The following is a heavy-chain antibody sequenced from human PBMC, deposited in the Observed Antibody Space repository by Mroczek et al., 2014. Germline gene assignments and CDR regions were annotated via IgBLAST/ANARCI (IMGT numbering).Heavy chain of an antibody. J-gene: IGHJ6*02. V-gene: IGHV3-30-3*01. CDR3: ARGYYDSSGYSNYYYGMDV. D-gene: IGHD3-22*01. Sequence: QVQLVQSGGGVVQPGRSLRLSCAASGFTFSSYAMHWVRQAPGKGLEWVAVISYDGSNKYYADSVKGRFTISRDNSKNTLYLQMNSLRAEDTAVYYCARGYYDSSGYSNYYYGMDVWGQGTTVTRLL. CDR1: GFTFSSYA. CDR2: ISYDGSNK.